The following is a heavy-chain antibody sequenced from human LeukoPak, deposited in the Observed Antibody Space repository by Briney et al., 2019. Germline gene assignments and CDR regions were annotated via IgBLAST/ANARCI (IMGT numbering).Heavy chain of an antibody. Sequence: PSETLSLTCTVAGRSISSGGYYLSWIRQHPGKGLEWIGYIYYSGSTYYNPSLKSRVTISVDTSKNQFSLKLSSVTAADTAVYYCAREESGMIDFWSGYSLRRWFDPWGQGTLVTVSS. J-gene: IGHJ5*02. D-gene: IGHD3-3*01. V-gene: IGHV4-31*03. CDR2: IYYSGST. CDR3: AREESGMIDFWSGYSLRRWFDP. CDR1: GRSISSGGYY.